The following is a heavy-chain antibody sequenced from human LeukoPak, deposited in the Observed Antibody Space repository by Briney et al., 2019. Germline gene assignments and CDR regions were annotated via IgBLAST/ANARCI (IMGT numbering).Heavy chain of an antibody. CDR3: ARDEMGGKKAFDY. CDR2: INHSGST. Sequence: PSETLSLTCAVYGGSFSGYYWSWIRQPPGKGLEWIGEINHSGSTNYNPSLKSRVTISVDTSKNQFSLKMSSVTAADTAVYYCARDEMGGKKAFDYWGQGTLVTVSS. J-gene: IGHJ4*02. CDR1: GGSFSGYY. D-gene: IGHD3-16*01. V-gene: IGHV4-34*01.